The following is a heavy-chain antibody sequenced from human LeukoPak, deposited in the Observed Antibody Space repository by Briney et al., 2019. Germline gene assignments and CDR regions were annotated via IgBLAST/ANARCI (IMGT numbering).Heavy chain of an antibody. CDR1: GYSFTTSW. Sequence: GESLKISCKGSGYSFTTSWIGWVRQMPGKGLEWMGIIYPGDSDTRYSPSFQGQATISVDKSISTAYLQWSSLKASDTAMYYCATARFCSGGACYAEHWGQGTLVTVSS. CDR3: ATARFCSGGACYAEH. CDR2: IYPGDSDT. D-gene: IGHD2-15*01. J-gene: IGHJ4*02. V-gene: IGHV5-51*01.